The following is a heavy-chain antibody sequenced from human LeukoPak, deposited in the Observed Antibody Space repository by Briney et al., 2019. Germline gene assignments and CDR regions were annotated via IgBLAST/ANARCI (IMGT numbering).Heavy chain of an antibody. CDR1: GFTVSSNY. V-gene: IGHV3-53*01. D-gene: IGHD3-3*01. J-gene: IGHJ4*02. CDR3: ARDGAPYYDFWSGYSPIDY. Sequence: GGSLRLSCAASGFTVSSNYMSWVRQAPGKGLEWVSVIYSGGSTYYADSVKGRFTISRDNSKNTLYLQMNSLRAEDTAVYYCARDGAPYYDFWSGYSPIDYWGQGTLVTVSS. CDR2: IYSGGST.